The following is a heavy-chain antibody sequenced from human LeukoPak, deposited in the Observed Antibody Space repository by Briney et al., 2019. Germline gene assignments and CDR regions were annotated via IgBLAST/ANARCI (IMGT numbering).Heavy chain of an antibody. Sequence: GGSLRLSCAASGLTFSSYWMSWVRQAPGKGLEWVANIKQDGSEKQYVDSVKDRFTLSRDNAKNSLYLQMNSLRADDTAVYYCASFSGYYFYFDYWGQGALVTVSS. D-gene: IGHD3-22*01. CDR3: ASFSGYYFYFDY. J-gene: IGHJ4*02. CDR1: GLTFSSYW. CDR2: IKQDGSEK. V-gene: IGHV3-7*01.